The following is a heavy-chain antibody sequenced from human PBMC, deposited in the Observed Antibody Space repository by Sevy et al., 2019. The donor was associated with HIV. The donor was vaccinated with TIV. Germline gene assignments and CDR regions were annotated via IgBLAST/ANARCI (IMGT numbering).Heavy chain of an antibody. Sequence: SETLSLTCTVSGDSISGYYWNWIRQPPGKGLEWIGYIFYSRSTNYSPSLKSRVTISKDTSKNQFSLKLSSVTAADTALYYCARGAPNYYYAMDVWDQGTTVTVSS. V-gene: IGHV4-59*01. CDR3: ARGAPNYYYAMDV. CDR2: IFYSRST. J-gene: IGHJ6*02. CDR1: GDSISGYY.